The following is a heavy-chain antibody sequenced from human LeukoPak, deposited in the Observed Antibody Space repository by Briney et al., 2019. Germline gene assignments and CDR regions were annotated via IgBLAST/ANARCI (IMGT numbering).Heavy chain of an antibody. CDR2: IYTSGST. CDR3: ARERAPRYYYGSGDAFDI. CDR1: GVSISSYY. Sequence: SETLSLTCTVSGVSISSYYWSWIRQPAGKGLEWIGRIYTSGSTNYNPSLKGRVTMSVDTSKNQFSLKLSSVTAADTAVYYCARERAPRYYYGSGDAFDIWGQGTMVTVSS. J-gene: IGHJ3*02. V-gene: IGHV4-4*07. D-gene: IGHD3-10*01.